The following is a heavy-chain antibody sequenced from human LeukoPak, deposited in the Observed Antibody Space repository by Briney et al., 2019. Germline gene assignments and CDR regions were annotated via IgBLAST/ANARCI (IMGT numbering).Heavy chain of an antibody. V-gene: IGHV5-51*01. CDR3: ARVVDYGDYRNGFLDC. D-gene: IGHD4-17*01. CDR2: IFPGGSDT. CDR1: GYTFSIYR. J-gene: IGHJ4*02. Sequence: GESLKISCKGSGYTFSIYRIGWVRQMPGRGLVWMGIIFPGGSDTSYSPSFQGHVTISVDKSISTAYLQWSSLKASDTAMYYCARVVDYGDYRNGFLDCWGQGTLVTVSS.